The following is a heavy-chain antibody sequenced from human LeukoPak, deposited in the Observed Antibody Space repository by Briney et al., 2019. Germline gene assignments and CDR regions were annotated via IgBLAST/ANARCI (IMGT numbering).Heavy chain of an antibody. CDR1: GFTFSSYA. J-gene: IGHJ4*02. V-gene: IGHV3-30*02. D-gene: IGHD3-16*02. CDR3: ARDGNYDYVWGSYHY. CDR2: IRYDGSNK. Sequence: GGSLRLSCAASGFTFSSYAMSWVRQAPGKGLEGVAFIRYDGSNKYYADSVKGRFTISRDNSKNTLYLQMNSLRAEDTAVYYCARDGNYDYVWGSYHYWGQGTLVTVSS.